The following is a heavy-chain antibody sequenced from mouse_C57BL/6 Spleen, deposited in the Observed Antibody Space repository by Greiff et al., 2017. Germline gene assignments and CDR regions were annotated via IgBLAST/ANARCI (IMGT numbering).Heavy chain of an antibody. D-gene: IGHD2-1*01. V-gene: IGHV1-39*01. CDR2: INPNYGTT. Sequence: EVKLMESGPELVKPGASVKISCKASGYSFTDYNMNWVKQSNGKSLEWIGVINPNYGTTSYNQKFKGKATLTVDQSSSTAYMQLNSLTSEDSAVYYCARWDYGNYYYAMDCWGQGTSGTVSS. CDR1: GYSFTDYN. CDR3: ARWDYGNYYYAMDC. J-gene: IGHJ4*01.